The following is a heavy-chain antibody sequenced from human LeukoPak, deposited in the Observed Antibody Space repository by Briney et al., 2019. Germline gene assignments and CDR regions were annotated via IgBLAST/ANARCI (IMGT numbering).Heavy chain of an antibody. CDR1: GFTVNY. Sequence: GGSLRLSCAASGFTVNYMSWVRQAPGKGLEWVSVIYSGGSTYYADSVKGRFTISRDNSKNTLSLQMNSLRAEDTAVYYCARGPFDGGYLDYWGQGTLVTVSS. CDR2: IYSGGST. V-gene: IGHV3-53*01. CDR3: ARGPFDGGYLDY. J-gene: IGHJ4*02. D-gene: IGHD3-22*01.